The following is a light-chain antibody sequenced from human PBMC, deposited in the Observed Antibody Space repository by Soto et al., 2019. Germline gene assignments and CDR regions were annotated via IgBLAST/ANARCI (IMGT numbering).Light chain of an antibody. J-gene: IGLJ2*01. CDR1: SSNIGSNT. CDR3: AAWDDSLNGLVV. V-gene: IGLV1-44*01. Sequence: QSVVTQPPSASGTPGQRVTISCSGSSSNIGSNTVNWYQQLPGTAPKLLIYSNNQRPSGVPDRFSGSKSGTSASLAISGLQYEDEADYYCAAWDDSLNGLVVFGGGTEVTVL. CDR2: SNN.